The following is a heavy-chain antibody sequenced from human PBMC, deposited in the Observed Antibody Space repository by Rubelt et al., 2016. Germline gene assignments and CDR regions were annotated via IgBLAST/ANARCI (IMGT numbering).Heavy chain of an antibody. CDR2: VRSKTNSYAT. J-gene: IGHJ3*02. D-gene: IGHD2-15*01. V-gene: IGHV3-73*01. Sequence: EVQLVESGGGLVQPGGSLKLSCEASGFTFSGSAIHWVRQASGKGLAWVGRVRSKTNSYATSYAASVNGRFTISRDDSEKTAYLQMNSRKTEDTAVYYCTSRLVVVSSDDAFDIWGQGTMVTVSS. CDR1: GFTFSGSA. CDR3: TSRLVVVSSDDAFDI.